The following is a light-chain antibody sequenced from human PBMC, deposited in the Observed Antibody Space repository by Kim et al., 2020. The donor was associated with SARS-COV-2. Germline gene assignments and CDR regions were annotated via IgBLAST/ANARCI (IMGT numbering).Light chain of an antibody. CDR1: QSVSGSK. V-gene: IGKV3-20*01. CDR2: GAS. J-gene: IGKJ2*01. CDR3: QQYGSSPRT. Sequence: EIVLTQSPGTLSLSPGERATLSCRTSQSVSGSKLVWYQQKPGQAPRLLIYGASSRATGIPDRFSGSGSGPDFTLTISRLEPEDVAVYYCQQYGSSPRTFGQGTKLAI.